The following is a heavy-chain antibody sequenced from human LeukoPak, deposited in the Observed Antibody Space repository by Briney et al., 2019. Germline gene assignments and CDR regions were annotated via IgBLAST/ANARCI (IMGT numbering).Heavy chain of an antibody. J-gene: IGHJ5*02. Sequence: PGGSLRLSCAPSGLTLSNAWTKWVRQAPGKWLEWVGRIKRTHDGRTTDYAAPVKGRFTTPRDDSKSSLFLQMNSLTTEDTALYYSTADHRPTIFGILRPPSWGQGTLVTVSS. V-gene: IGHV3-15*07. D-gene: IGHD3-3*01. CDR3: TADHRPTIFGILRPPS. CDR2: IKRTHDGRTT. CDR1: GLTLSNAW.